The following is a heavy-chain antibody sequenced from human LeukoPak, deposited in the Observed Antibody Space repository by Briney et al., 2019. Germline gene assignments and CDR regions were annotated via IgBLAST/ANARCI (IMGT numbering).Heavy chain of an antibody. CDR3: ARAETTVTREDFDY. CDR2: ISYDGSNK. J-gene: IGHJ4*02. Sequence: GGSLRLSCAASGFTFSSYGMHWVRQAPGKGLEWVAVISYDGSNKYYADSVKGRFTISRDNSKNTLYLQMNSLRAEDTAVYYCARAETTVTREDFDYWGQGTLVTVSS. D-gene: IGHD4-17*01. V-gene: IGHV3-30*03. CDR1: GFTFSSYG.